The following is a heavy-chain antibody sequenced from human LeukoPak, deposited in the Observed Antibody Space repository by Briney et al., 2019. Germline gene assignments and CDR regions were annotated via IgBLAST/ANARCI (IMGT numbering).Heavy chain of an antibody. Sequence: SETLSLTCTVSGGSVSSGSYYWSWIRQPPGKGLEWIGYIYYSGSTNYNPSLKSRVTISVDTSKNQFSLKLSSVTAADTAVYYCASAPARYCSGGSCYSPFGYWGQGTLVTVSS. D-gene: IGHD2-15*01. CDR2: IYYSGST. V-gene: IGHV4-61*01. CDR3: ASAPARYCSGGSCYSPFGY. J-gene: IGHJ4*02. CDR1: GGSVSSGSYY.